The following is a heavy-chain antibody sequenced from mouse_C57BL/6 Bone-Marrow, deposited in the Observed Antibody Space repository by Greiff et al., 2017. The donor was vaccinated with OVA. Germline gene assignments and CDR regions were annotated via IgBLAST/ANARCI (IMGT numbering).Heavy chain of an antibody. D-gene: IGHD1-1*01. CDR1: GYTFTSYW. J-gene: IGHJ1*03. Sequence: VQLQQSGTVLARPGASVKMSCKTSGYTFTSYWMHWVKQRPGQGLEWIGAIYPGNSDTSYNQKFKGKAKLTAVTSASTAYMELSSLTNEDSAVYYCTREDYYYGSSYWYFDVWGTGTTVTVSS. V-gene: IGHV1-5*01. CDR2: IYPGNSDT. CDR3: TREDYYYGSSYWYFDV.